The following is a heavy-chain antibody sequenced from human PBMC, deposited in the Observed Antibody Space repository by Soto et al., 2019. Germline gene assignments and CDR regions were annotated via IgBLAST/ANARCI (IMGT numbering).Heavy chain of an antibody. CDR3: ARDWGAPGKGSAFGYYYHFGMDV. D-gene: IGHD3-16*01. CDR1: GFTFSTYW. CDR2: IKEDGREE. J-gene: IGHJ6*02. V-gene: IGHV3-7*05. Sequence: EVQLVESGGGLVQPGGSLRLSCAASGFTFSTYWMNWVRQAPGKGLEWVANIKEDGREEYYVDSVKGRFTISRDNAKNSLFLDMNSMRGEETAVYYCARDWGAPGKGSAFGYYYHFGMDVWGQGTTVTVPS.